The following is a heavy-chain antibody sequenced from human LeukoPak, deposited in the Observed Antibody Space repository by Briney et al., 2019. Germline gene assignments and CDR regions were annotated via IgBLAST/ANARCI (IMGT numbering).Heavy chain of an antibody. Sequence: PGGSLRLSCAASGFTFSSYSMNWVRQAPGKGLEWVAVISYDGSNKYYADSVKGRFTISRDNSKNTLYLQMNSLRAEDTAVYYCGRKNYPRGLLGNFDYGGRGTLVTVPS. CDR3: GRKNYPRGLLGNFDY. CDR1: GFTFSSYS. CDR2: ISYDGSNK. D-gene: IGHD7-27*01. J-gene: IGHJ4*02. V-gene: IGHV3-30*05.